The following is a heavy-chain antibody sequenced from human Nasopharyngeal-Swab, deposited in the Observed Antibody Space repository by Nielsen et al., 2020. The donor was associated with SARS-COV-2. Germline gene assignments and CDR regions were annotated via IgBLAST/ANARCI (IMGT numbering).Heavy chain of an antibody. CDR3: ARGRNIASRLLDS. CDR2: INHSGST. CDR1: GGSFSYYF. V-gene: IGHV4-34*01. J-gene: IGHJ4*02. Sequence: GSLRLSCAASGGSFSYYFWTWIRQTPGKGMEWIGEINHSGSTNYNPSLKSRATIEVDTSKNQFSLQLRSVTSADTAVYYCARGRNIASRLLDSWDQGVLVIVSS. D-gene: IGHD6-6*01.